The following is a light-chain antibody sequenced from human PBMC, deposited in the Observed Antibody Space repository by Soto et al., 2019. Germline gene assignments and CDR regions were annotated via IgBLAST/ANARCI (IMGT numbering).Light chain of an antibody. Sequence: EIVLTQSPDTLSLSQVERATLSCRASQIVSSTYLAWFQQKPGQAPRLLIYGGSSRATGIPVRFSGSGSETDFTLTITRLEPEDFAVYYCQQYSSSRTFGQGTKVDIK. CDR2: GGS. CDR1: QIVSSTY. V-gene: IGKV3-20*01. CDR3: QQYSSSRT. J-gene: IGKJ1*01.